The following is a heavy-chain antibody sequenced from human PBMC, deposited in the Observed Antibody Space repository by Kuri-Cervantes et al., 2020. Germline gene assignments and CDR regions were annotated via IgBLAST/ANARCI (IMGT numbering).Heavy chain of an antibody. CDR2: IYSCGST. V-gene: IGHV3-66*03. Sequence: GESLKISCAASGFTVSSNYMSWVRQAPGKGLEWVSVIYSCGSTYQADSVKGRFTISRDNSKNTLYLQMNSLRAEDTAVYYCARDLSGYDERAVADAFDIWGQGTMVTVSS. CDR1: GFTVSSNY. J-gene: IGHJ3*02. CDR3: ARDLSGYDERAVADAFDI. D-gene: IGHD5-12*01.